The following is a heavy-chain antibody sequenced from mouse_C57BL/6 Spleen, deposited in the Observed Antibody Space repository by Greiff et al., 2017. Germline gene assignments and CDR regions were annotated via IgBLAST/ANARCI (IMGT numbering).Heavy chain of an antibody. V-gene: IGHV1-80*01. CDR2: IYPGDGDT. Sequence: VMLVESGAELVKPGASVKISCKASGYAFSSYWMNWVKQRPGKGLEWIGQIYPGDGDTNYNGKFKGKATLTADKSSSTAYMQLSSLTSEDSAVYFCASRGLRRPYFDYWGQGTTLTVSS. CDR3: ASRGLRRPYFDY. D-gene: IGHD2-2*01. CDR1: GYAFSSYW. J-gene: IGHJ2*01.